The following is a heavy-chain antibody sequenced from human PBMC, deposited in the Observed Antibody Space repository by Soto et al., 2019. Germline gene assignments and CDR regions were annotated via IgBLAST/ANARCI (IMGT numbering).Heavy chain of an antibody. Sequence: GGSLRLSCVASGFTFSRYAMGWVRQAPGKGLEWVSVISGSGGNIHYADSVKGRFTISRDNSKNTLYLQMNSLRVDDTAVYICATQDFRGTTGTTWGQGTLVTVSS. V-gene: IGHV3-23*01. J-gene: IGHJ4*02. CDR3: ATQDFRGTTGTT. CDR1: GFTFSRYA. CDR2: ISGSGGNI. D-gene: IGHD1-1*01.